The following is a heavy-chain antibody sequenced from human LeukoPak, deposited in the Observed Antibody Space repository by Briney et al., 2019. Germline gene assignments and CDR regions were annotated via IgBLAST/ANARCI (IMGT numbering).Heavy chain of an antibody. CDR2: ISSSSSYI. J-gene: IGHJ4*02. Sequence: GGSLRLSCAASGFTFSSYSMNWVRQAPGKGLEWVSSISSSSSYIYYADSVKGRFTISRDNAKNSLYLQMNSLRAEDTAVYYCARDQKSTLSSGYALDYWGQGTPVTVSS. V-gene: IGHV3-21*01. CDR1: GFTFSSYS. CDR3: ARDQKSTLSSGYALDY. D-gene: IGHD5-12*01.